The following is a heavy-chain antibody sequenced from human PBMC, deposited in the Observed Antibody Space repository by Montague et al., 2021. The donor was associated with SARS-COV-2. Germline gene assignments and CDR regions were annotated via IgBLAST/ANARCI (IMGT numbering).Heavy chain of an antibody. J-gene: IGHJ6*02. CDR1: GFTFSSYG. Sequence: SLRLSCSASGFTFSSYGMHRVRQAPGKGLEWVAVIWYDGSNKYYXDSVKGRFTISRDNSKNTLYLQMNSLRAEDTAVYYCARDVYYYDSSGYYYGRYYYYGMDVWGQGTTVTVSS. CDR2: IWYDGSNK. CDR3: ARDVYYYDSSGYYYGRYYYYGMDV. D-gene: IGHD3-22*01. V-gene: IGHV3-33*01.